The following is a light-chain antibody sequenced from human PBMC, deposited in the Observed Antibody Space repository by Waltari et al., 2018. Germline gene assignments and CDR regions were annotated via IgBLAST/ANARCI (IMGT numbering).Light chain of an antibody. V-gene: IGKV3-15*01. J-gene: IGKJ1*01. CDR1: QSVKSN. CDR3: QEYQTWLRGT. CDR2: GAS. Sequence: EIVMTQSPATLSVSPGDRATLSCRASQSVKSNLAWYQQRPGQTPRLLIYGASSRARGVPDRFSGSGSGTDFNLTISSLQSEDCAVYYCQEYQTWLRGTFGQGTKVDIK.